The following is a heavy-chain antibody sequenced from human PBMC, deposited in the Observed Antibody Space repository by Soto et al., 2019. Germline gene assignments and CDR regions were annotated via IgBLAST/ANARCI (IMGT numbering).Heavy chain of an antibody. CDR1: GGSFSGYY. V-gene: IGHV4-34*01. CDR3: ARGPARFDP. CDR2: INHSGST. J-gene: IGHJ5*02. Sequence: SETLSLTCAVYGGSFSGYYWSWIRQPPGKGLEWIGEINHSGSTNYNPSLKSRVTISVDTSKNQFSLKLSSVTAADTAVYYCARGPARFDPWGQGTLVTVSS.